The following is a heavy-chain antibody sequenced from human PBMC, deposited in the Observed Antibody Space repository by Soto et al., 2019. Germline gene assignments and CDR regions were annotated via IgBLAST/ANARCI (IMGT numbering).Heavy chain of an antibody. D-gene: IGHD2-15*01. V-gene: IGHV4-59*01. J-gene: IGHJ6*02. CDR3: ARDVGADV. Sequence: QVQLQESGPGLVQPSETLSLTCTVSGVSISIYYWSWIRQPPGKGLEWVGYIYYSGSTNYNPSLKSRATMSVATSKIQFSLKLSSVTAADTAVYYCARDVGADVWGQGTTVTVSS. CDR1: GVSISIYY. CDR2: IYYSGST.